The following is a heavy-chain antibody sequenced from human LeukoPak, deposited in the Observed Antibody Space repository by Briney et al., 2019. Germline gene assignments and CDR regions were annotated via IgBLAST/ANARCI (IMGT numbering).Heavy chain of an antibody. Sequence: GGSLRLSCAASGFTVSSNYMSWVRQAPGKGLEWVSFIYSGGSTYYADSVKGRFTISRDNSKNTLYLQMNSLRAEDTAVYYCARESGSYYFDYWGQGALVTVSS. CDR2: IYSGGST. CDR1: GFTVSSNY. J-gene: IGHJ4*02. D-gene: IGHD1-26*01. CDR3: ARESGSYYFDY. V-gene: IGHV3-53*01.